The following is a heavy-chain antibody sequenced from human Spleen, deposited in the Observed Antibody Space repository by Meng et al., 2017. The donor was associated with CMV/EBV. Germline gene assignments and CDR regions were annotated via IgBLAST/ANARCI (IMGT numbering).Heavy chain of an antibody. CDR2: ISYDGSNQ. Sequence: GGSLRLSCAASRFNFGIHPMYWVRQAPGKGLEWVAVISYDGSNQDYADSVKGRFTISRDNSNNTLYLDMTSLRPEDTAVYYWARDGEVRFLEWLTTIRGMDVWGQGTTVTVSS. CDR3: ARDGEVRFLEWLTTIRGMDV. CDR1: RFNFGIHP. D-gene: IGHD3-3*01. V-gene: IGHV3-30*04. J-gene: IGHJ6*02.